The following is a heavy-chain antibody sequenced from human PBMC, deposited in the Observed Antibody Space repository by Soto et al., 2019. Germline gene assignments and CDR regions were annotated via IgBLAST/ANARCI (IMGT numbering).Heavy chain of an antibody. J-gene: IGHJ6*02. D-gene: IGHD3-10*01. V-gene: IGHV4-61*01. CDR3: ARDRGGIWFGELLDYYYGMDV. Sequence: SETLSLTCTVSGGSVSSGSYYWSWIRQPPGKGLEWIGYIYYSGSTNYNPSLKSRVTISVDASKNQFSLKLSSVTAADTAVYYCARDRGGIWFGELLDYYYGMDVWGQGTTVTVSS. CDR2: IYYSGST. CDR1: GGSVSSGSYY.